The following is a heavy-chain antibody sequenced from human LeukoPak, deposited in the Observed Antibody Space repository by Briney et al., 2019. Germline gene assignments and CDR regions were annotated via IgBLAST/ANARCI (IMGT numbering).Heavy chain of an antibody. CDR1: GGSIRNYY. J-gene: IGHJ4*03. CDR2: TSDSGHT. Sequence: SETLSLTCTVSGGSIRNYYWNWIRQAPGKGPEWIGYTSDSGHTDYNPSLKSRVTTSVDLSKNQLSLKLTSATAADTAVYYCARWYSHGRYFDYWGPGALVTVSS. CDR3: ARWYSHGRYFDY. D-gene: IGHD1-26*01. V-gene: IGHV4-59*01.